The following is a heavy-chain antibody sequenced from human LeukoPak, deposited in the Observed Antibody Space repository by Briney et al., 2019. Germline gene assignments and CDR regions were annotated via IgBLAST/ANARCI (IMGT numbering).Heavy chain of an antibody. D-gene: IGHD5-18*01. J-gene: IGHJ4*02. V-gene: IGHV3-30*18. CDR1: GFTFSNYG. CDR2: ISYDGSNK. CDR3: AKDQTTTWIQLRIGY. Sequence: GRSLRLSCAASGFTFSNYGMHWVRQAPGKGLEWVAVISYDGSNKYYADSVKGRFTISRDNSKNTLYLQMNSLRAEDTAVYYCAKDQTTTWIQLRIGYWGQGTLVTVSS.